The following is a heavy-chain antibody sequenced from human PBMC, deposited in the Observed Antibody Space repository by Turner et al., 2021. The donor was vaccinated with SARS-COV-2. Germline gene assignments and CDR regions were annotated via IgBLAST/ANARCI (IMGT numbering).Heavy chain of an antibody. CDR3: ARDLFDLGSRWTQ. D-gene: IGHD6-13*01. J-gene: IGHJ4*02. V-gene: IGHV1-2*02. CDR1: GYTFTGYY. CDR2: INPNSGGT. Sequence: QVQLVQSGAEVKKPGASVKISCKASGYTFTGYYMHWVRQAPGQGLEWMGWINPNSGGTNYAQKFQGRVTMTRDTSISTAYMELSRLRSDDTAVYFCARDLFDLGSRWTQWGQGTLVTVSS.